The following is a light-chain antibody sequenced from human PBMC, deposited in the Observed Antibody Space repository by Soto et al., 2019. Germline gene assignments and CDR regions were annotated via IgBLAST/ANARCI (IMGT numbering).Light chain of an antibody. CDR1: QSGYSSY. V-gene: IGKV3-20*01. Sequence: EIVLTQSPGTLSLSPGERATLSCRASQSGYSSYLAWYQQKPGQAPRLLIYGASSRATGIPDRFSGSGSGADFTLTISRVEPEDFAVYYCQQYGSSPLWTFGQGTKLEIK. CDR3: QQYGSSPLWT. CDR2: GAS. J-gene: IGKJ2*02.